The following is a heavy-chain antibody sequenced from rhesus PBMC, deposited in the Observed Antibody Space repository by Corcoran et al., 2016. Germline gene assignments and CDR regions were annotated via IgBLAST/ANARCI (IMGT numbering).Heavy chain of an antibody. V-gene: IGHV4-81*01. CDR3: ARHPFNGGTMIDY. Sequence: QLQLQESGPGLVKPSETLSLTCAVSGGSISGYYCSWIRQPPGKGLEWIGNMDGNIAGTNYNPPLKRRFTVSKDTSKNQFSLKLSSVTAADTAVYYCARHPFNGGTMIDYWGQGVLVTVSS. D-gene: IGHD1-1*01. CDR1: GGSISGYY. J-gene: IGHJ4*01. CDR2: MDGNIAGT.